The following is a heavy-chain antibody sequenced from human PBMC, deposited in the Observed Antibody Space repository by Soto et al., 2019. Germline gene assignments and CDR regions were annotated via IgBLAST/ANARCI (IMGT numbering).Heavy chain of an antibody. CDR1: GGSISNGGYY. J-gene: IGHJ6*03. D-gene: IGHD6-13*01. CDR3: ARDSHSQQPNHRWGGGYVDV. V-gene: IGHV4-31*11. Sequence: QLQLEESGPGLVKPSQTLSLTCAVSGGSISNGGYYWSWIRQHPGKGMEWIGSIYFSGSTYSNPSLKSRVTMSVAKPKNQFSLKLSSVTAADTAVYYCARDSHSQQPNHRWGGGYVDVWGKGTTVTVSS. CDR2: IYFSGST.